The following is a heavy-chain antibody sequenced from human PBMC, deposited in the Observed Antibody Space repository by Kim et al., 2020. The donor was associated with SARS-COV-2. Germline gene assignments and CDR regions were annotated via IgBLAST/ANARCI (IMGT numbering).Heavy chain of an antibody. D-gene: IGHD3-10*01. V-gene: IGHV3-74*01. CDR3: YGSASSKGFDS. J-gene: IGHJ4*02. Sequence: YADSVKGRFTISRDNTKNTLYLQMDSLRAEDAAVYHCYGSASSKGFDSWGQGTLVTVSS.